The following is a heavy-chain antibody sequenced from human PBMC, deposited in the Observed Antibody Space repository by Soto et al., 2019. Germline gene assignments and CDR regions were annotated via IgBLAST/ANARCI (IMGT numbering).Heavy chain of an antibody. J-gene: IGHJ6*02. CDR1: GFTFSSYW. Sequence: GGSLRLSCAASGFTFSSYWMSWVRQAPGKGLEWVANIKQDGSEKYYVDSVKGRFTISRDNAKNSLYLQMNSLRAEDTAVYYCAREKIVVVPAAALSYYYGMDVWGQGTTVTVSS. D-gene: IGHD2-2*01. V-gene: IGHV3-7*01. CDR3: AREKIVVVPAAALSYYYGMDV. CDR2: IKQDGSEK.